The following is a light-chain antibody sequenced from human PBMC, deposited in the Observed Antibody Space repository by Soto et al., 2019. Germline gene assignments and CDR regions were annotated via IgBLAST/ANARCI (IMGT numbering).Light chain of an antibody. Sequence: QSVLTQPPSVSGAPGQRVTISCTGSSSNIGAGYDVHWYQQLPGTAPKLLIYGNSNRPSGVPDRFSGSKSGTSASLAITGLKAEDAADYYCQSYYSSLSGWVFGGGTKLTVL. CDR1: SSNIGAGYD. CDR3: QSYYSSLSGWV. CDR2: GNS. J-gene: IGLJ3*02. V-gene: IGLV1-40*01.